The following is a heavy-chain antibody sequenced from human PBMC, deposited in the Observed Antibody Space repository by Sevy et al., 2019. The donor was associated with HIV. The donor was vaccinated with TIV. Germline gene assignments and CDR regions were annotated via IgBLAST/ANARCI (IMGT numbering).Heavy chain of an antibody. CDR2: INHSGST. CDR3: ARGIVVVPAGLVYYYYYGMDV. Sequence: SETLSLTCAVYGGSFSGYYWSWIRQPPGKGLEWIGEINHSGSTNYNPSLKSRVTISVDTSKNQFSLKLSSVTAADTAVYYRARGIVVVPAGLVYYYYYGMDVWGQGTTVTVSS. J-gene: IGHJ6*02. CDR1: GGSFSGYY. D-gene: IGHD2-2*01. V-gene: IGHV4-34*01.